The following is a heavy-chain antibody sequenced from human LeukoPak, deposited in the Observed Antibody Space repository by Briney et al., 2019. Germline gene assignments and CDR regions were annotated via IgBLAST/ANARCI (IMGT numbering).Heavy chain of an antibody. J-gene: IGHJ4*02. CDR1: GFTFSSYA. CDR3: ARANCGGDCRFDY. Sequence: HPGRSLRLSCAASGFTFSSYAMHWVRQAPGKGLEWVAVISYDGSNKYYADPVKGRFTISRDNAKNSLYLQMNSLRDEDAAVYYCARANCGGDCRFDYWGQGTLVTVSS. CDR2: ISYDGSNK. V-gene: IGHV3-30-3*01. D-gene: IGHD2-21*02.